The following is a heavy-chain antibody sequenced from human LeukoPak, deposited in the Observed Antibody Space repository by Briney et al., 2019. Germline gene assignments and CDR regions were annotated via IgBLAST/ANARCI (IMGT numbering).Heavy chain of an antibody. V-gene: IGHV3-74*01. J-gene: IGHJ4*02. CDR3: VGTIASRGSEY. CDR2: LPPDELDI. Sequence: GGSLRLSCAASGFTFTNHWMHWVRQAPGMGLVWVSRLPPDELDIIYADSVKGRLTVSRDNSKHTVYLQINNLRAEDTAVYYCVGTIASRGSEYWGQGALVTVFS. D-gene: IGHD6-6*01. CDR1: GFTFTNHW.